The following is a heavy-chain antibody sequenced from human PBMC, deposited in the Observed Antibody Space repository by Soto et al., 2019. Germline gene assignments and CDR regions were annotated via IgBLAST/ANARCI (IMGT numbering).Heavy chain of an antibody. CDR2: IYYSGST. CDR1: GGSISSYY. CDR3: ARVGGYKNYYYYGMDV. V-gene: IGHV4-59*01. J-gene: IGHJ6*02. Sequence: SETLSLTCTVSGGSISSYYWSWIRQPPGKGLEWIGYIYYSGSTNYNPSLKSRVTISVDTSKNQFSLKLSSVTAADTAVYYCARVGGYKNYYYYGMDVWGQGTTVTVSS. D-gene: IGHD5-12*01.